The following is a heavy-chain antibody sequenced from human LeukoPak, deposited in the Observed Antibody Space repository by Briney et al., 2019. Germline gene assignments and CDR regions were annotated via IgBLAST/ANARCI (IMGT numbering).Heavy chain of an antibody. J-gene: IGHJ6*04. CDR3: AATTYCSSTSCPDLYYYYGMDV. V-gene: IGHV1-58*01. CDR2: IVVGSGNT. Sequence: ASVKVSCKASGFTFTSSAVQWVRQARGQRLEGIGWIVVGSGNTNYAQKFQERVTITRDMSTSTPYMELSSLRSEDTAVYYGAATTYCSSTSCPDLYYYYGMDVWGKGTTVTVSS. CDR1: GFTFTSSA. D-gene: IGHD2-2*01.